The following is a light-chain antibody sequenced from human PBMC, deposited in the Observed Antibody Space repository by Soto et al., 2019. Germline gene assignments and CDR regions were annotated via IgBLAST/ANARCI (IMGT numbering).Light chain of an antibody. CDR1: QSVSNNY. J-gene: IGKJ1*01. CDR2: GAS. CDR3: QQYGNSAWT. Sequence: IVLTQSPGTLSLSPGERATLSCRASQSVSNNYLAWYQQKPGQAPRLLIYGASSRATGIPDRFSGSGSGTDFTLTISRLEPEDFAVYYCQQYGNSAWTFGQGTKVEIK. V-gene: IGKV3-20*01.